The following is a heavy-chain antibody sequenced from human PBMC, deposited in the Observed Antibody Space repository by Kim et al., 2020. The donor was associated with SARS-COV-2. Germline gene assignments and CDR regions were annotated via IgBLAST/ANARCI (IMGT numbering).Heavy chain of an antibody. CDR3: ARCSSSWYVRYYYYYGMDV. V-gene: IGHV3-7*03. J-gene: IGHJ6*02. D-gene: IGHD6-13*01. CDR2: IKQDGSEK. CDR1: GFTFSSYW. Sequence: GGSLRLSCAASGFTFSSYWMSWVRQAPGKGLEWVANIKQDGSEKYYVDSVKGRFTISRDNAKNSLYLQMNSLRAEDTAVYYCARCSSSWYVRYYYYYGMDVWGQGTTVTVSS.